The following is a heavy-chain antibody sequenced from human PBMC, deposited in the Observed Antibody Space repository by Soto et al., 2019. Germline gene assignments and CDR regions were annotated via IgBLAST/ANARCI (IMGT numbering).Heavy chain of an antibody. CDR2: VFWDGGE. Sequence: QITLRESGPSLVKPTETLTLTCTFSGFSLTTTGVGVGWVRQPPGKALEWLAVVFWDGGERYSPSLKSRVTTTXXXSXXQVVFTMANMDPADTATYFCTQVYGSGSWGWYFHSWGQGTLVTVSS. CDR1: GFSLTTTGVG. CDR3: TQVYGSGSWGWYFHS. D-gene: IGHD1-26*01. V-gene: IGHV2-5*02. J-gene: IGHJ5*02.